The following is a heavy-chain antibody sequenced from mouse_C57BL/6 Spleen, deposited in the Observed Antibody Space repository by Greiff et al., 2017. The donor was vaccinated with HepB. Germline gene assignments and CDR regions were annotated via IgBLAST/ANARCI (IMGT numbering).Heavy chain of an antibody. CDR1: GYTFTSYW. J-gene: IGHJ3*01. V-gene: IGHV1-50*01. Sequence: QVQLQQSGAELVKPGASVKLSCKASGYTFTSYWMQWVKQRPGQGLEWIGEIDPSDSYTNYNQKFKGKATLTVDKSSSTAYMQLSSLTSEDSAVYYCARGSQGFAYWGQGTLVTVSA. CDR2: IDPSDSYT. CDR3: ARGSQGFAY.